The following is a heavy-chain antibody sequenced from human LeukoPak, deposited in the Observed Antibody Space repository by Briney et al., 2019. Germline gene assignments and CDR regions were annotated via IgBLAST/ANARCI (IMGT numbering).Heavy chain of an antibody. V-gene: IGHV1-69*06. J-gene: IGHJ4*02. CDR1: GGTFSSYA. D-gene: IGHD3-10*01. CDR2: IIPIFGTA. CDR3: ARYYYGSGSFFDY. Sequence: ASVEVSCKASGGTFSSYAISWVRQAPGQGLEWMGGIIPIFGTANYAQKFQGRVTITADKSTSTAYMELSSLRSEDTAVYYCARYYYGSGSFFDYWGQGTLVTVSS.